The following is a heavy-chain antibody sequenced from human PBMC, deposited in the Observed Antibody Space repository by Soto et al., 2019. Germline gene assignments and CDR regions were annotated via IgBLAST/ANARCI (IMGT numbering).Heavy chain of an antibody. Sequence: GGSLRLSCAASGFPFSSYAMIWVRQATGKGLDWVSAIIGSGGSEYYSASVKGRFTISRDNSKNTLYLQMDXLRAEDKAVYYCAKDRTQLARDYYYGMDLGSQGTTVTVSS. CDR2: IIGSGGSE. J-gene: IGHJ6*02. CDR3: AKDRTQLARDYYYGMDL. D-gene: IGHD6-6*01. CDR1: GFPFSSYA. V-gene: IGHV3-23*01.